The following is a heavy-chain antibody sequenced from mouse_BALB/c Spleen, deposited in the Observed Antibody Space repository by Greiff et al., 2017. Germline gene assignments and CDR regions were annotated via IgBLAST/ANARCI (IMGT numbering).Heavy chain of an antibody. J-gene: IGHJ2*01. CDR1: GYSITSGYY. Sequence: VQLQQSGPGLVKPSQSLSLTCSVTGYSITSGYYWNWIRQFPGNKLEWMGYISYDGSNNYNPSLKNRISITRDTSKNQFFLKLNSVTTEDTATYYCARGRDAGGYFDYWGQGTTLTVSS. CDR2: ISYDGSN. CDR3: ARGRDAGGYFDY. V-gene: IGHV3-6*02.